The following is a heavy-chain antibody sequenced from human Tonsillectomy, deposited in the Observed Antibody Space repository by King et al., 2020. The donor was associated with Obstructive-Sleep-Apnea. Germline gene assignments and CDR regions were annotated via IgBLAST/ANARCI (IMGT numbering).Heavy chain of an antibody. CDR2: IKSKTDGGTT. J-gene: IGHJ4*02. CDR3: TTDTYYYGSGSYYKNFDY. Sequence: VQLVESGGGLVKPGGSLRLSCAASGFTFSNAWMSWVRQAPGKGLEWVGRIKSKTDGGTTDYAAPVKGRFTISRDDSKNTLYLQMNSLTTEDTAVYYCTTDTYYYGSGSYYKNFDYWGKGTLVTVSS. CDR1: GFTFSNAW. D-gene: IGHD3-10*01. V-gene: IGHV3-15*01.